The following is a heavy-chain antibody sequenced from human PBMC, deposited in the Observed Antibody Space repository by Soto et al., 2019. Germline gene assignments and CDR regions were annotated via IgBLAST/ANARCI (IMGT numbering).Heavy chain of an antibody. Sequence: GGSLRLSCTASGFTFSDYYMSWIRQAPGKGLEWISYISSTSSYTNYADSVKGRFTISRDNAKNSLYLQMNSLRDEDTAVYYCVRDLGWSPLWEYWGQGTLVTVSS. D-gene: IGHD1-26*01. CDR2: ISSTSSYT. J-gene: IGHJ4*02. CDR1: GFTFSDYY. V-gene: IGHV3-11*05. CDR3: VRDLGWSPLWEY.